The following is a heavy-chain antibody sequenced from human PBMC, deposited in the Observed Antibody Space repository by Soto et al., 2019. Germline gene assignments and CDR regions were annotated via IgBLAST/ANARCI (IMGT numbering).Heavy chain of an antibody. CDR3: AKDGKITMIVVVTTVLDY. J-gene: IGHJ4*02. CDR1: GFTFSSYA. V-gene: IGHV3-30-3*01. CDR2: ISYDGSNK. D-gene: IGHD3-22*01. Sequence: GGSLRLSCAASGFTFSSYAMHWVRQAPGKGLEWVAVISYDGSNKYYADSVKGRFTISRDNSKNTLYLQMNSLRAEDTAVYYCAKDGKITMIVVVTTVLDYWGQGTLVTVSS.